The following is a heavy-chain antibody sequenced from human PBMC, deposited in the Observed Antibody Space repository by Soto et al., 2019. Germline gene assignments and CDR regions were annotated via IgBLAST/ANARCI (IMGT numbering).Heavy chain of an antibody. CDR1: GFTFSSYS. J-gene: IGHJ3*02. CDR3: ARDRGGSGSPAFDI. D-gene: IGHD3-10*01. Sequence: PGGSLRLSCAASGFTFSSYSMNWVRQAPGKGLEWASSISSSSSYIYYADSVKGRFTISRDNAKNSLYLQMNSLRAEDTAVYYCARDRGGSGSPAFDIWGQGTMVTVSS. CDR2: ISSSSSYI. V-gene: IGHV3-21*01.